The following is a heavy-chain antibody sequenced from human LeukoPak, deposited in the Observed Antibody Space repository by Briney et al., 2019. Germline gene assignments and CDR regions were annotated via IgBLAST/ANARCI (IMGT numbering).Heavy chain of an antibody. CDR1: GGSISSYY. CDR3: ARCSYYDSSGYSLGAFDI. CDR2: IYYSGST. D-gene: IGHD3-22*01. V-gene: IGHV4-59*08. Sequence: SETLSLTCTVSGGSISSYYWSWIRQPPGKGLEWIGYIYYSGSTNYNPSLKSRVTISVDTSKNQFSLKLSSVTAADTAVYYCARCSYYDSSGYSLGAFDIWGQGTMVTVSS. J-gene: IGHJ3*02.